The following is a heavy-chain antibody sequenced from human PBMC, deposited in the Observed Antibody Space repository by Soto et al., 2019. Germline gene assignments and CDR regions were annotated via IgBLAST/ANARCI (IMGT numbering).Heavy chain of an antibody. CDR1: GYTFTSYG. D-gene: IGHD3-3*01. Sequence: ASVKVSCKASGYTFTSYGISWVRQAPGQGLEWMGWISAYNGNTNYAQKLQGRATMTTDTSTSTAYMELRSLRSDDTAVYYCARGSQRYYDFWSGPSVKYYYYYGMDVWGQGTTVTVSS. J-gene: IGHJ6*02. CDR3: ARGSQRYYDFWSGPSVKYYYYYGMDV. CDR2: ISAYNGNT. V-gene: IGHV1-18*04.